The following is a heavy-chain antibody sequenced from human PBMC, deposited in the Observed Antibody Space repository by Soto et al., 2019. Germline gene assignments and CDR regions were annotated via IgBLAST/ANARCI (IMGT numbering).Heavy chain of an antibody. Sequence: RASVKVSCKASGGTFSSYAISWVRQAPGQGLEWMGGIIPIFGTANYAQKFQGRVTITADKSTSTAYMELSSLRSEDTAVYYCARAQTGTFRFDYWGQGTLVTVSS. CDR1: GGTFSSYA. CDR3: ARAQTGTFRFDY. CDR2: IIPIFGTA. D-gene: IGHD1-7*01. J-gene: IGHJ4*02. V-gene: IGHV1-69*06.